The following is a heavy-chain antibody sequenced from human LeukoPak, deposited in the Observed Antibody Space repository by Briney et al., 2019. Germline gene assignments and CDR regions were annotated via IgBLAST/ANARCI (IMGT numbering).Heavy chain of an antibody. CDR1: GFTFSSYA. V-gene: IGHV3-30-3*02. Sequence: PGGSLRLSCAASGFTFSSYAMHWVRQAPGKGLEWVAVISYDGSNKYYADSVKGRFTTSRDNSKNTLYLQMNSLRAEDTAVYYCAKLPQHYYDSSGYPTRFDYWGQGTLVTVSS. J-gene: IGHJ4*02. D-gene: IGHD3-22*01. CDR2: ISYDGSNK. CDR3: AKLPQHYYDSSGYPTRFDY.